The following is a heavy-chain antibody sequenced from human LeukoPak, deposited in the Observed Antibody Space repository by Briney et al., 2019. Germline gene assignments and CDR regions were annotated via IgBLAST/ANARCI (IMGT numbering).Heavy chain of an antibody. V-gene: IGHV4-59*01. CDR2: IYYSGST. J-gene: IGHJ4*02. CDR1: GGSISSYY. D-gene: IGHD3-10*01. Sequence: SETLSLTCTVSGGSISSYYWSWIRQPPGKGLEWIGYIYYSGSTNYNPSLKSRVTMSVDMSTRQISLKLSSVTAADTAVYYCARAVGGDGSGSLWGPGTLVTVSS. CDR3: ARAVGGDGSGSL.